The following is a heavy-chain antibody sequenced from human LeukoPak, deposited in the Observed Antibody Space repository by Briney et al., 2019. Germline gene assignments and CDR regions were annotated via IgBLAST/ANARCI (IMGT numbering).Heavy chain of an antibody. V-gene: IGHV3-21*01. Sequence: GGSLRLSCAASGFTFSSYSMNWVRQAPGKGLEWVSSISSSSSYIYYADSVKGRFTISRDNAKNSLYLQMNSLRAEDTAVYYCARMVDDYSNYRTKNFDSWGQGTLVTVSS. CDR1: GFTFSSYS. CDR3: ARMVDDYSNYRTKNFDS. D-gene: IGHD4-11*01. J-gene: IGHJ4*02. CDR2: ISSSSSYI.